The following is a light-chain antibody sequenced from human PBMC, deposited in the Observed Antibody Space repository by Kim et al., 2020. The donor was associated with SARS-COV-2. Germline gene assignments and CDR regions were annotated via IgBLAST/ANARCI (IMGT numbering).Light chain of an antibody. V-gene: IGLV3-1*01. J-gene: IGLJ2*01. Sequence: SYELTQPPSVSVSPGQTDSITCSGDKLGDKYACWYQQKPGQSTVLVIYQDSKRPSGSPERFSGSNSGNTATLTISGTQAMDEADYYCQAWDSSSAVFGGG. CDR3: QAWDSSSAV. CDR2: QDS. CDR1: KLGDKY.